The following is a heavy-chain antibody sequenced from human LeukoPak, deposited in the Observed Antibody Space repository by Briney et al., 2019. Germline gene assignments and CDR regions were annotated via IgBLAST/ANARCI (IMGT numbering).Heavy chain of an antibody. CDR1: GFTFSSYA. J-gene: IGHJ3*02. V-gene: IGHV3-30-3*01. Sequence: GGSLRLSCAASGFTFSSYAMHWVRQAPGKGLEWVAVISYDGSNKYYADSAKGRFTISRDNSKNTLYLQMNSLRAEDTAVYYCAREHHDGSPEIWGQGTMVTVSS. CDR3: AREHHDGSPEI. D-gene: IGHD3-16*01. CDR2: ISYDGSNK.